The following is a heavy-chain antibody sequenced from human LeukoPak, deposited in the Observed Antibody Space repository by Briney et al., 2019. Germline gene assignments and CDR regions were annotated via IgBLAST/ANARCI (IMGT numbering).Heavy chain of an antibody. CDR2: ISYDGSNK. D-gene: IGHD6-19*01. CDR3: AKSGWYEYYFDY. CDR1: GFTFSSYA. J-gene: IGHJ4*02. Sequence: GRSLRLSSAASGFTFSSYAMHWVRQAPGKGLEWVAVISYDGSNKYYADSVKGRFTISRDNSKNTLYLQMNSLRAEDTAVYYCAKSGWYEYYFDYWGQGTLVTVSS. V-gene: IGHV3-30*18.